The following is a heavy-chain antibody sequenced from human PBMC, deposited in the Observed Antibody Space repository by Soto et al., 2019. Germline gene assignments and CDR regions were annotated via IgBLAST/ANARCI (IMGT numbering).Heavy chain of an antibody. J-gene: IGHJ4*02. CDR1: GSTFSSYW. CDR3: ARARPSKGGETYYDILTGYYDGPGEFDY. CDR2: INSDGSST. Sequence: PGGSLRLSCAVSGSTFSSYWMHWVRQAPGKGLVWVSRINSDGSSTSYADSVKGRFTISRDNAKNTLYLQMNSLRAEDTAVYYCARARPSKGGETYYDILTGYYDGPGEFDYWGQGTLVTVSS. V-gene: IGHV3-74*01. D-gene: IGHD3-9*01.